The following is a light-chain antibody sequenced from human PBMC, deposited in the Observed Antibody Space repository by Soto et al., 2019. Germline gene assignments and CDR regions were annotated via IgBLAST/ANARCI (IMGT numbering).Light chain of an antibody. J-gene: IGLJ1*01. Sequence: QPVLTQPASVSGSPGQSITISCTGTGSDVGGFDFVSWYQQHPGKAPKLLIYEVTNRPSGVSSRFSGSRSGITASLTISGLQAEDEADYYCSSYTSSSSDVFGPGTKLTVL. V-gene: IGLV2-14*01. CDR3: SSYTSSSSDV. CDR2: EVT. CDR1: GSDVGGFDF.